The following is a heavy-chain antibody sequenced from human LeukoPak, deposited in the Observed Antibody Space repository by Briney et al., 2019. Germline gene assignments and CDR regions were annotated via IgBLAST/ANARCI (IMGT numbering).Heavy chain of an antibody. D-gene: IGHD4-23*01. V-gene: IGHV3-74*01. CDR1: GFTFSSYW. J-gene: IGHJ4*02. CDR3: ARTPPVVFPFDY. CDR2: INSDGSST. Sequence: GRSLRLSCAASGFTFSSYWMHWVRQAPGKGLVWVSRINSDGSSTSYADSVKGRFTISRDNAKNTLYLQMNSLRAEDTAVYYCARTPPVVFPFDYWGQGTLVTVSS.